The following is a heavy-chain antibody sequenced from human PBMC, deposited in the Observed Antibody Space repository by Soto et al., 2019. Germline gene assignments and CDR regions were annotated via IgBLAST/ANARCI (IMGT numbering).Heavy chain of an antibody. CDR1: GYTSTNYG. J-gene: IGHJ6*02. CDR3: ASSTGTPLNYYYHYGMDV. D-gene: IGHD1-1*01. Sequence: GALVKVSCKASGYTSTNYGISWVRQAPGQGLEWMGWISAYTGNTKYSQKLQARVTMTTDTSTSTAYMELRSLRSDDTAIYYCASSTGTPLNYYYHYGMDVWGQGTTVTVSS. CDR2: ISAYTGNT. V-gene: IGHV1-18*01.